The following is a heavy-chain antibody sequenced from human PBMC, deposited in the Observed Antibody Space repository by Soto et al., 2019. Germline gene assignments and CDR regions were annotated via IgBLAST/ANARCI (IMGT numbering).Heavy chain of an antibody. D-gene: IGHD6-13*01. Sequence: SEPLSLTCKVAGCCISSYHCSWLRHPPGKGLEWIGYIYYSGSTNYNPSLKSRVTISVDTSKNQFSLKLSSVTAADTAVYYCARYSSSWYLNWFDPWGQGTLVTVSS. V-gene: IGHV4-59*08. CDR2: IYYSGST. CDR1: GCCISSYH. J-gene: IGHJ5*02. CDR3: ARYSSSWYLNWFDP.